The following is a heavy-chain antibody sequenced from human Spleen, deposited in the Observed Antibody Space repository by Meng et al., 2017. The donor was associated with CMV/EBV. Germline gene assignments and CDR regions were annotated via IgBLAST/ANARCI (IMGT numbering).Heavy chain of an antibody. Sequence: GESLKISCAASAFTFERYGMHWVRQAPGKGLEWVAFIRHDGSQKEYADSVKGRFTVSRDNWKNTLSLQMNSLRPEDTAVYYCARDWRYYFDSWGQGTLVTVSS. CDR2: IRHDGSQK. CDR1: AFTFERYG. J-gene: IGHJ4*02. V-gene: IGHV3-30*02. CDR3: ARDWRYYFDS.